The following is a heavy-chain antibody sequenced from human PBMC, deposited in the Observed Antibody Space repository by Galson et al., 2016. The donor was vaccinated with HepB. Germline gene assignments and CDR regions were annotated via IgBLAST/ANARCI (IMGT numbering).Heavy chain of an antibody. Sequence: SLRLSCAASGFNFADHWMSWVRQSPVKGLEWVASIKKDGSEKYYVDSVKGRFTISRDNAKNSLYLQMNSLRAEDTAVYYCARYRAHPENWGQGTLVTVSS. J-gene: IGHJ4*02. CDR2: IKKDGSEK. V-gene: IGHV3-7*03. CDR1: GFNFADHW. D-gene: IGHD4/OR15-4a*01. CDR3: ARYRAHPEN.